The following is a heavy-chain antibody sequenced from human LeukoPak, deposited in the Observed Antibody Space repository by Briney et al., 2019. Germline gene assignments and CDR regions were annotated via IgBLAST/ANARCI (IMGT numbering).Heavy chain of an antibody. CDR2: IWYDGGNE. V-gene: IGHV3-33*01. Sequence: GGSLRLFCAACGFTFSSDGLNWVRQAPGKGLEWGAVIWYDGGNEFYADSVKGRFTISRDKSKNTLYLQMNSLRAEDTAVYYCARDRREAYYDILTGYTYYYYGMDVWGQGTTVTVSS. CDR1: GFTFSSDG. D-gene: IGHD3-9*01. CDR3: ARDRREAYYDILTGYTYYYYGMDV. J-gene: IGHJ6*02.